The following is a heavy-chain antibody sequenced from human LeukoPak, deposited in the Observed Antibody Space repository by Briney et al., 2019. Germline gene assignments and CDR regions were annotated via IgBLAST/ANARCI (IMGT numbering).Heavy chain of an antibody. V-gene: IGHV3-23*01. D-gene: IGHD2-2*02. Sequence: GGSLRLSCAASGFTFSSYAMSWVRRAPGKGLEWVSAISGSGGSTYYADSVKGRFTISRDNSKNTLYLQMNSLRAEDTAVYYCANDDKNRRYCSSTSCYTVTWGQGTLVTVSS. CDR3: ANDDKNRRYCSSTSCYTVT. CDR2: ISGSGGST. J-gene: IGHJ5*02. CDR1: GFTFSSYA.